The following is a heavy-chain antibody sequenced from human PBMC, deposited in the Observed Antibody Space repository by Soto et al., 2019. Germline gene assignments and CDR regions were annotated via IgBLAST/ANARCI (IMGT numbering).Heavy chain of an antibody. J-gene: IGHJ4*02. CDR2: IYPGDSDT. D-gene: IGHD6-6*01. Sequence: EVQLVQSGPEVKKPGESLRISCQGSGYSFTDYWVGWVRQMPGKGLEWMGIIYPGDSDTRYSPSFQDQVTMSVDKSISTAYLQWSSLKASDTAMYYCASDGLSSSSSLDYWGQGTLVTVSS. CDR3: ASDGLSSSSSLDY. V-gene: IGHV5-51*01. CDR1: GYSFTDYW.